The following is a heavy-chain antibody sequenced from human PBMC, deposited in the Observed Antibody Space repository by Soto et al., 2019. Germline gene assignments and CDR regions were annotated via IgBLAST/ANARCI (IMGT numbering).Heavy chain of an antibody. J-gene: IGHJ3*02. CDR1: GGTFSIYG. D-gene: IGHD3-22*01. V-gene: IGHV1-69*13. Sequence: ASVKVSCKASGGTFSIYGFSWVRQAPGQGPEWIGGIIPILTTPNYAQKFQGRVTIVADESTTTVYMELSSLKFEDTAMYYCASSRYYDSSGYLVDAFDIWGQGTMVTVSS. CDR3: ASSRYYDSSGYLVDAFDI. CDR2: IIPILTTP.